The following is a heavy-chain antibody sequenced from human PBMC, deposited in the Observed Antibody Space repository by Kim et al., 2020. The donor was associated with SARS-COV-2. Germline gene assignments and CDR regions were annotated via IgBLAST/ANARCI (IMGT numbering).Heavy chain of an antibody. J-gene: IGHJ6*02. CDR1: GYTFTSYY. CDR2: INPSGGST. D-gene: IGHD3-16*02. Sequence: ASVKVSCKASGYTFTSYYMHWVRQAPGQGLEWMGIINPSGGSTSYAQKFQGRVTMTRDTSTSTVYMELSSLRSEDTAVYYCARDLSPGYYYYGMDVWGQGTTVTVSS. CDR3: ARDLSPGYYYYGMDV. V-gene: IGHV1-46*03.